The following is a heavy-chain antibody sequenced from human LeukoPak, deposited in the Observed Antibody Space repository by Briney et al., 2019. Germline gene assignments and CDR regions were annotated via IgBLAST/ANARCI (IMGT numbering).Heavy chain of an antibody. J-gene: IGHJ4*02. CDR3: ARIGYSYGDFDY. D-gene: IGHD5-18*01. Sequence: SETLSLTCAVYGGSLSGYYWSWIRQPPGKGLEWIGEINHSGSTNYTPSLKSRVTISVDTSKNQSSLKLRSVTAADTAVYYCARIGYSYGDFDYWGQGTLVTVSS. V-gene: IGHV4-34*01. CDR2: INHSGST. CDR1: GGSLSGYY.